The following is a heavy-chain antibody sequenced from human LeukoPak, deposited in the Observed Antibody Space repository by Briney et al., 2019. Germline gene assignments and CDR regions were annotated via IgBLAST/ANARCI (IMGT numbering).Heavy chain of an antibody. D-gene: IGHD6-13*01. CDR3: ARHSVAAAGTPDFDY. J-gene: IGHJ4*02. Sequence: GESLKISCKGSGYSFTSYWIGWVRQMPGKGLEWMGIIYPGDSDTRYSPSFQGQVTISADKSISTAYLQWSSLKASDSAMYYCARHSVAAAGTPDFDYWGQGTLVTVSS. V-gene: IGHV5-51*01. CDR1: GYSFTSYW. CDR2: IYPGDSDT.